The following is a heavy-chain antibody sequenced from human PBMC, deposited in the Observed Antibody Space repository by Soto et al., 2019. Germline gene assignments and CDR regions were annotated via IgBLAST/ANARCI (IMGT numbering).Heavy chain of an antibody. Sequence: QVQLVESGGGVVQPGRSLRLSCAASGFTFSSYGMHWVRQAPGKGLEWVAVIWYDGSNKYYADSVKGRFTISRDNSHNKLYLQMNSLRDEDSAVYYCARDGENAYYDFWSGYKYWVYWGQGTLFTVCS. V-gene: IGHV3-33*01. D-gene: IGHD3-3*01. J-gene: IGHJ4*02. CDR3: ARDGENAYYDFWSGYKYWVY. CDR1: GFTFSSYG. CDR2: IWYDGSNK.